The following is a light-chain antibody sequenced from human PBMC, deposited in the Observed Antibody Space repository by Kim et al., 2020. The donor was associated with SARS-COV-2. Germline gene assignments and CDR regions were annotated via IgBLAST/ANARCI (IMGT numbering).Light chain of an antibody. CDR3: QQYDNLF. Sequence: LSASVGDRVTITCQASQDISNYLNWYQQKPGKAPKLLIYDASNLETGVPSRFSGSGSGTDFTFTISSLQPEDIATYYCQQYDNLFFGGGTKVDIK. J-gene: IGKJ4*01. V-gene: IGKV1-33*01. CDR1: QDISNY. CDR2: DAS.